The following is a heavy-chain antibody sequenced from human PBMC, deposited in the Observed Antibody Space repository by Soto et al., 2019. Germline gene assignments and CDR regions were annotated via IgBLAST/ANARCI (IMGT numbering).Heavy chain of an antibody. J-gene: IGHJ4*02. CDR1: GYTFTGYY. CDR3: ARGGGWYRAGSYYFDY. V-gene: IGHV1-2*04. D-gene: IGHD6-19*01. CDR2: INPNSGGT. Sequence: ASVKVSCKASGYTFTGYYMHWVRQAPGQGLEWMGWINPNSGGTNYAQKFQGWVTMTRDTSISTAYMELSRLRSDDTAVYYCARGGGWYRAGSYYFDYWGQGTLVTVSS.